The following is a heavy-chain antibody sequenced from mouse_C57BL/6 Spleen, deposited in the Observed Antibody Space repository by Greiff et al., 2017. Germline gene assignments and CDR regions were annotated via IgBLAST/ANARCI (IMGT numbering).Heavy chain of an antibody. CDR2: INPGSGGT. V-gene: IGHV1-54*01. D-gene: IGHD2-4*01. CDR1: GYAFTNYL. CDR3: ARMGDYDPFAY. Sequence: VQLQQSGAELVRPGTSVKVSCKASGYAFTNYLIEWVKQRPGQGLEWIGVINPGSGGTNYNEKFKGKATLTADKSSSTAYMQLSSLTSEDSAVSFCARMGDYDPFAYWGQGTLVTVSA. J-gene: IGHJ3*01.